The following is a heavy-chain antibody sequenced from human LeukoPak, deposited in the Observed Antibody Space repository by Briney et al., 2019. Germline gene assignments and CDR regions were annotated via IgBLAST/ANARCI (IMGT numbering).Heavy chain of an antibody. CDR3: ARASSRATGYVKWFDS. V-gene: IGHV4-31*03. Sequence: PSETLSLTCTVSGASISSGGYYWTFIRQHPGKGLEWIGYIDYSGSPFYYPSLKSRVSISEATSTNQFSLKLTSVTAADTAVYYCARASSRATGYVKWFDSWGQGTLVTVSS. D-gene: IGHD3-16*01. CDR2: IDYSGSP. CDR1: GASISSGGYY. J-gene: IGHJ5*01.